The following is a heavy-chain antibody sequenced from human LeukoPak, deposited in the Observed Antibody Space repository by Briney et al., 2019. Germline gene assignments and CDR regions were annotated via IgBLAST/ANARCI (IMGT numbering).Heavy chain of an antibody. Sequence: PSETLSLTCAVYGGSFSGYYWSWIRQPPGKGLEWIGEINHSGGTNYNPSPKSRVTTSVDTSKNQFSLKLSSVTAADTAVYYCARAVTISYYMDVWGKGTTVTVSS. CDR1: GGSFSGYY. V-gene: IGHV4-34*01. D-gene: IGHD1-14*01. CDR2: INHSGGT. CDR3: ARAVTISYYMDV. J-gene: IGHJ6*03.